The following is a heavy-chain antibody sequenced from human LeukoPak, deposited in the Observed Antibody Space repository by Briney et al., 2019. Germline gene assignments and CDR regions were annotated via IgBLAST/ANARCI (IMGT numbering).Heavy chain of an antibody. CDR3: ARDRKGRTYGDPYWFFDL. V-gene: IGHV3-21*01. CDR1: GFAFSGHT. Sequence: GGSLGLSCAASGFAFSGHTMNWVRQAPGKGLEWVSSITSNSKYIFYAASVKGRFTISRDDANDSLFLQMSSLRAEDTAIYYCARDRKGRTYGDPYWFFDLWGRGTLVSVSS. J-gene: IGHJ2*01. CDR2: ITSNSKYI. D-gene: IGHD4-17*01.